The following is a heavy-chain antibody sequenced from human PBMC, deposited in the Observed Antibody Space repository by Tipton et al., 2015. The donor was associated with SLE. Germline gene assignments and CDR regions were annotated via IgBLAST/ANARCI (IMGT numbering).Heavy chain of an antibody. J-gene: IGHJ4*02. CDR3: ARDHTPYYDFWSGYPLADYFDY. D-gene: IGHD3-3*01. Sequence: TLSLTCTVSGGSISSSSYYWGWIRQPPGKGLEWIGSIYYSGSTYYNPSLKSRFTISVDTSKNQFSLKLSSVTAADTAVYYCARDHTPYYDFWSGYPLADYFDYWGQGTLVTVSS. CDR1: GGSISSSSYY. V-gene: IGHV4-39*07. CDR2: IYYSGST.